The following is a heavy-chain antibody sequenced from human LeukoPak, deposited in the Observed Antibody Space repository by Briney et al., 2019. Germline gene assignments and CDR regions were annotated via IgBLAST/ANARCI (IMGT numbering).Heavy chain of an antibody. Sequence: SVKVSCKAPGGTFSSYAISWVRQAPGQGLEWMGGIIPIFGTANYAQKFQGRVTITADKSTSTAYMELSSLRSEDTAVYYCARDRIAAAGSDYWGQGTLVTVSS. J-gene: IGHJ4*02. CDR3: ARDRIAAAGSDY. D-gene: IGHD6-13*01. CDR1: GGTFSSYA. V-gene: IGHV1-69*06. CDR2: IIPIFGTA.